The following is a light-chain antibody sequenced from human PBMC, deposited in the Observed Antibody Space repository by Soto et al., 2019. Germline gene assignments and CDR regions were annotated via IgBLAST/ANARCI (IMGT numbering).Light chain of an antibody. J-gene: IGKJ4*01. CDR1: QSVSST. CDR3: QQYNVWPLT. Sequence: EIAMTQSLATLSVSPGERATLSCRPSQSVSSTLAWYQQKPGQTPKLLIYVASNRATGIPARFSGSGSGTEFTLTISSLQSEDFAVYYCQQYNVWPLTFGGGTKVDFK. CDR2: VAS. V-gene: IGKV3-15*01.